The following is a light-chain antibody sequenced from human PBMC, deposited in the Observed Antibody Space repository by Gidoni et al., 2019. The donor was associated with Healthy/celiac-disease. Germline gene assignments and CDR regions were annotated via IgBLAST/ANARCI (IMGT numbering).Light chain of an antibody. CDR2: YAS. V-gene: IGKV3-11*01. CDR3: QQRSNWPRT. CDR1: QSVSSY. Sequence: EIVLTQSPATLSLSPGARATLSCRASQSVSSYLAWYQQKPGQSPRLLIYYASNRATGIPARFSGSGSGTDFTLTISSVEPEDFGVYYCQQRSNWPRTFGQGTKLEIK. J-gene: IGKJ2*01.